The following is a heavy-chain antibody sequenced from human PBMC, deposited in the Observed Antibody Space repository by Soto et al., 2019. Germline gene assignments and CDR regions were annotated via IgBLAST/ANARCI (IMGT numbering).Heavy chain of an antibody. V-gene: IGHV3-23*01. Sequence: EAQLLESGGGLVQPGGSPRLSCAASGFIFSNYGMSWVRQAPGKGLEWVSSISGSGDRTHNADSVRGRFTISRDDSRNTLNLQMNSLRAEDTAIYFCATTKGYIDPFDLWGQGTLVTVSS. D-gene: IGHD5-12*01. CDR3: ATTKGYIDPFDL. CDR1: GFIFSNYG. CDR2: ISGSGDRT. J-gene: IGHJ4*02.